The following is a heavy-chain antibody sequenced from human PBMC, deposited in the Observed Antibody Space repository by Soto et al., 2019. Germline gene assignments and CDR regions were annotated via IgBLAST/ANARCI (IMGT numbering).Heavy chain of an antibody. Sequence: QVQLQESGPGLVKPSGTLSLTCAVSGDSISSDKWWSWVRQPPGKGLAWIGEIHHSENSNYNPSLKSRVITSVDKSQNQFSLKLSSVTDADTAVYYCARGERQQQRDYWGKGTLVTVSS. CDR1: GDSISSDKW. CDR3: ARGERQQQRDY. D-gene: IGHD6-13*01. V-gene: IGHV4-4*02. CDR2: IHHSENS. J-gene: IGHJ4*02.